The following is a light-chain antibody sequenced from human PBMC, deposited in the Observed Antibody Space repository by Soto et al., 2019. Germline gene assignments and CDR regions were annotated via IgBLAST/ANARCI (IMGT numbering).Light chain of an antibody. J-gene: IGKJ2*01. CDR2: AAS. V-gene: IGKV1-9*01. Sequence: DIQLTQSPSFLSASVGDGVTITCRASQGISSYLAWYQQKPGKAPKLLIYAASTLESGVPSRFSGSGSGTEFTLTTSSLQPDDFAPYYYQQLKSYPPYTFGQGTKLEIK. CDR3: QQLKSYPPYT. CDR1: QGISSY.